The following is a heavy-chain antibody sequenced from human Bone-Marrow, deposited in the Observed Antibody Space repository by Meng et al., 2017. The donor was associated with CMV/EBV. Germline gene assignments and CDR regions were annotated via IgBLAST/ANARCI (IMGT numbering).Heavy chain of an antibody. V-gene: IGHV1-2*02. CDR2: INPNSGDT. J-gene: IGHJ4*02. CDR1: GYTFTGYY. CDR3: ARGRSTGFDY. Sequence: QVQLVQFGAEVKKPGASVRVSCKAYGYTFTGYYLHWVRQAPGQGLEWMGWINPNSGDTNYAQNFQGRVTMTRDTSLATAYMELSSLRSDDTAVYYCARGRSTGFDYWGQGALVTVSS. D-gene: IGHD4-11*01.